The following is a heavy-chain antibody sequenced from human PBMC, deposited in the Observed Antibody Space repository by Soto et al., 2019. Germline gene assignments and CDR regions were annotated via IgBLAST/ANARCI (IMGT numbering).Heavy chain of an antibody. D-gene: IGHD2-15*01. CDR1: GFTLSSYA. V-gene: IGHV3-30-3*01. CDR2: ISNDETYK. Sequence: QVQLVESGGGVVQPGTSLRLSCAASGFTLSSYAMHWVREPPGKGLEWVAVISNDETYKEYADSVKGRVTISRDNSKSTVDLQMNRLRVEDTAVYYRARIGRQAGHKCFDSWGQGVLVTVSS. CDR3: ARIGRQAGHKCFDS. J-gene: IGHJ5*01.